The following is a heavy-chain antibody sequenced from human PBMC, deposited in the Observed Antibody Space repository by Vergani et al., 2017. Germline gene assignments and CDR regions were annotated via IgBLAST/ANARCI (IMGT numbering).Heavy chain of an antibody. CDR1: GFTFSSYA. J-gene: IGHJ6*02. CDR3: ASDRMDV. V-gene: IGHV3-30-3*01. Sequence: VQLVESGGGLVQPGGSLRLSCAASGFTFSSYAMHWVRQAPGKGLEWVAVISYDGSNKYYADSVKGQFTISRDNSKNTLYLQMNSLRAEDTAVYYCASDRMDVWGQGTTVTVSS. CDR2: ISYDGSNK.